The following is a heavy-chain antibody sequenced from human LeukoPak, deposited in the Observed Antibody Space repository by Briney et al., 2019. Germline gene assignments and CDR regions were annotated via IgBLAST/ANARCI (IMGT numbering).Heavy chain of an antibody. Sequence: PGKSLTLSCVASRFTFSHYGMHWVRQAPDKGLEWVACIWNDGSSQYYADSVKGRFTISRDNLQQPVYMQMNSLRADDTAAYYCAKDAQRGFDHTNSLEYWGQGTLVTVSS. D-gene: IGHD3-9*01. CDR1: RFTFSHYG. V-gene: IGHV3-33*06. CDR3: AKDAQRGFDHTNSLEY. CDR2: IWNDGSSQ. J-gene: IGHJ4*02.